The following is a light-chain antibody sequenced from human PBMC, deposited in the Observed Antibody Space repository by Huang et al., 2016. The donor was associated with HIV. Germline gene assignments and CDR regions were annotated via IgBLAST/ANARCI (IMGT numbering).Light chain of an antibody. V-gene: IGKV2-28*01. CDR1: QSLLHDNQYNY. CDR3: MQALQTPT. Sequence: IVMTQSPLSLPVTPGEPASMSCRSSQSLLHDNQYNYVDWYLQKPWQSPQVLIYLGANRAPGVPDRFSGSGSGTNFTLKINRVEAEDVGVYYCMQALQTPTFGGGTRVEIK. J-gene: IGKJ4*01. CDR2: LGA.